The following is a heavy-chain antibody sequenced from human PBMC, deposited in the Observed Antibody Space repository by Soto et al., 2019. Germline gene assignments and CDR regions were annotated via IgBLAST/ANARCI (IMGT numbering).Heavy chain of an antibody. D-gene: IGHD5-18*01. CDR3: AKALVPALTAKFRY. J-gene: IGHJ4*02. V-gene: IGHV3-23*01. CDR2: VTASGGGT. Sequence: GGSLRLSCAASGCVFNNYAMTWVRQAPGEGLEWVSTVTASGGGTFYANSVKGRFTISRDNPSNTLHLQMSSLRVEDTALYYCAKALVPALTAKFRYWGQGTLVTVSS. CDR1: GCVFNNYA.